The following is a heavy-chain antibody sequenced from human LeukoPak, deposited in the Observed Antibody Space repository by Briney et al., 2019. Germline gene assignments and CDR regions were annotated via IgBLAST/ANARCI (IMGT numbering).Heavy chain of an antibody. D-gene: IGHD6-13*01. V-gene: IGHV1-8*01. Sequence: ASVKVSCKASGYTFTSYDINWVRQATGQGLEWMGWMNPNSGNTGYAQKFQGRVTMTRSTSISTAYMELSSLRSEDTAVYYCASSLGVRSSWYVNSYYYYYMDVWGKGTTVTVSS. J-gene: IGHJ6*03. CDR2: MNPNSGNT. CDR1: GYTFTSYD. CDR3: ASSLGVRSSWYVNSYYYYYMDV.